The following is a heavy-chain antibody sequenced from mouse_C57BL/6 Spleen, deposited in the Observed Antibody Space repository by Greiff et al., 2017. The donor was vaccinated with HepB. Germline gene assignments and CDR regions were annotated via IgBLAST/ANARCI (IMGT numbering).Heavy chain of an antibody. J-gene: IGHJ3*01. CDR3: ARKDYYGSSYDAWFAY. CDR1: GYTFTDYY. D-gene: IGHD1-1*01. V-gene: IGHV1-19*01. Sequence: EVKLEESGPVLVKPGASVKMSCKASGYTFTDYYMNWVKQSHGKSLEWIGVINPYNGGTSYNQKFKGKATLTVDKSSSTAYMELNSLTSEDSAVYYCARKDYYGSSYDAWFAYWGQGTLVTVSA. CDR2: INPYNGGT.